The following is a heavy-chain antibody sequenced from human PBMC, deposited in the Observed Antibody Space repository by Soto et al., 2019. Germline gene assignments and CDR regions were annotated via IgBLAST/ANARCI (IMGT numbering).Heavy chain of an antibody. Sequence: SETLSLTCTVSGGSISSSNYYWAWIRQPPGKVLEWIGNIYYTEGTYYNPSLKSRVTISVDTSEDQVSLKLFSVTAADTALYYCVSAAKWELLFDYWGQGIQVTVSS. CDR3: VSAAKWELLFDY. CDR1: GGSISSSNYY. D-gene: IGHD1-26*01. J-gene: IGHJ4*02. V-gene: IGHV4-39*01. CDR2: IYYTEGT.